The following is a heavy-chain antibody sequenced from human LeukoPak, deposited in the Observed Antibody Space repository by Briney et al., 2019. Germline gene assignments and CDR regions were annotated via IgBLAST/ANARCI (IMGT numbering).Heavy chain of an antibody. J-gene: IGHJ4*02. Sequence: ASVKVSCKASGSTFTGYNIHWVRQAPGQGLEWMRWINPNSGGTNYAQKFQGRVTMTRDTSISTAYMELSTLRSDGTAVYYCARVNTVFGVINNDYWGQGTLVTVSS. V-gene: IGHV1-2*02. D-gene: IGHD3-3*01. CDR3: ARVNTVFGVINNDY. CDR2: INPNSGGT. CDR1: GSTFTGYN.